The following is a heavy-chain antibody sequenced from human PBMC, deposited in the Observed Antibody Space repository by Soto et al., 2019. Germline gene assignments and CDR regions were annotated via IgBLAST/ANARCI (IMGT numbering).Heavy chain of an antibody. V-gene: IGHV3-53*01. CDR2: IYSGGST. D-gene: IGHD3-22*01. J-gene: IGHJ3*02. CDR3: ASITMRDAFDI. CDR1: GFTVSSNY. Sequence: SLRLSCAASGFTVSSNYMSWVRQAPGKGLEWVSVIYSGGSTYYADSVKGRFTISRDNSKNTLYLQMNSLRAEDTAVYYCASITMRDAFDIWGQGTMVTVSS.